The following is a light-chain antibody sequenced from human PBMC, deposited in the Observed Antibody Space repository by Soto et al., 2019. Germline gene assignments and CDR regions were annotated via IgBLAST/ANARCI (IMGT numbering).Light chain of an antibody. CDR2: GTS. CDR3: QQSGSWT. Sequence: DIVLTQSPGTLSVSPGERATLSCRASQTIRSNYLAWYQQKPGQPPSLLIYGTSSRATGIPDRFSGSGSGTDFTLTISRLEPEDSAIYYCQQSGSWTFGQGTTVEIK. V-gene: IGKV3-20*01. J-gene: IGKJ1*01. CDR1: QTIRSNY.